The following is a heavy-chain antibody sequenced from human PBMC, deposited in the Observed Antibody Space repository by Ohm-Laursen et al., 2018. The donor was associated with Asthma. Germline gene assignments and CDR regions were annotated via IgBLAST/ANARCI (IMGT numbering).Heavy chain of an antibody. V-gene: IGHV3-30*03. Sequence: SLRLSCAASGFTFSSYGMHWVRQAPGRGLESVAFMSNDGSGNYNADSVKGRFSISRDTSKNSLYLQMNSLRAEDTAVYYCASGNVLELGGENWFDPWGQGTLVTVSS. J-gene: IGHJ5*02. CDR1: GFTFSSYG. CDR3: ASGNVLELGGENWFDP. CDR2: MSNDGSGN. D-gene: IGHD1-7*01.